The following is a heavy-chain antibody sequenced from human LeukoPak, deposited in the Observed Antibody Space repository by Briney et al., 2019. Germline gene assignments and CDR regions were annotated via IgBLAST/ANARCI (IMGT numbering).Heavy chain of an antibody. V-gene: IGHV3-23*01. D-gene: IGHD2-8*02. CDR1: AFTFSNYA. Sequence: GGSLRLSCAASAFTFSNYAMNWVRQAPGKGLEWVSAISGSGNTAHYADSVKGRFTISRDNSKSTLYLQMNSLTAEDTAVYYCAKAGGYYYYFYMDVWGKGTTVTVSS. J-gene: IGHJ6*03. CDR3: AKAGGYYYYFYMDV. CDR2: ISGSGNTA.